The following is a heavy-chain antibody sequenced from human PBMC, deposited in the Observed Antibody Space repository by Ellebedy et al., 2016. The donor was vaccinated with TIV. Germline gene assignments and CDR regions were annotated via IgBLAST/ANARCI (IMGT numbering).Heavy chain of an antibody. V-gene: IGHV1-18*01. Sequence: AASVKVSCKASGYTFTSYGISWVRQAPGQGLEWMGWVSPYDGNTNYAQNLQGRVTMTIDTSTSTGYMELRSLRSDDTAVYYCARGFRYGSGRWPLDYWGQGTLVTVSS. D-gene: IGHD4-23*01. CDR1: GYTFTSYG. CDR3: ARGFRYGSGRWPLDY. J-gene: IGHJ4*02. CDR2: VSPYDGNT.